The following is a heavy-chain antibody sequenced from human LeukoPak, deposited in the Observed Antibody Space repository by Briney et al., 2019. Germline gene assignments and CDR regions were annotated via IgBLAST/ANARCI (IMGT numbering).Heavy chain of an antibody. CDR2: ISSSSSTI. CDR1: GFTFSSYS. V-gene: IGHV3-48*01. CDR3: ARRDTYYYGSGSLYYFDY. J-gene: IGHJ4*02. D-gene: IGHD3-10*01. Sequence: PGGSLRLSCAGSGFTFSSYSMNWVRQAPGKGLEWVSYISSSSSTIYYADSVKGRFTISRDNAKNSLYLQMNSLRAEDTAVYYCARRDTYYYGSGSLYYFDYWGQGTLVTVSS.